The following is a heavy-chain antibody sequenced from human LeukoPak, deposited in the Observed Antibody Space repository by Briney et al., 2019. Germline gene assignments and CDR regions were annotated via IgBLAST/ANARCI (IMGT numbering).Heavy chain of an antibody. CDR1: GYTFTGYY. CDR2: INPSGGST. D-gene: IGHD4-11*01. Sequence: ASVKVSCKTSGYTFTGYYMHWVRQAPGQGLEWMGIINPSGGSTSYAQKFQGRVTMTRDTSTSTVYMELSSLRSEDTAVYYCARAVTTVGNWFDPWGQGTLVTVSS. CDR3: ARAVTTVGNWFDP. V-gene: IGHV1-46*01. J-gene: IGHJ5*02.